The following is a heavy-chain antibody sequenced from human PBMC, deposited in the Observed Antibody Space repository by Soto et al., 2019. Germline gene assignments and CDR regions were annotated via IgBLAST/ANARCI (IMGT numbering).Heavy chain of an antibody. V-gene: IGHV3-30-3*01. CDR2: ISYDGSNK. CDR1: GFTFSSYA. J-gene: IGHJ4*02. CDR3: ACTYTAMRHIDY. D-gene: IGHD5-18*01. Sequence: QVQLVESGGGVVQPGRSLRLFYAASGFTFSSYAMHWVRQAPGKGLEWVAVISYDGSNKYYADSVKGRFTISRDNSKNTLYLQMNSLRAEDTAVYYCACTYTAMRHIDYWGQGTLVTVSS.